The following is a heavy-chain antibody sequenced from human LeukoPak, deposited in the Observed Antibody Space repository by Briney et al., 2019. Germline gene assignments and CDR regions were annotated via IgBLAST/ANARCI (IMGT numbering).Heavy chain of an antibody. J-gene: IGHJ4*02. CDR3: ARGAVGANPFDY. CDR1: GYTFTSYG. Sequence: ASVTVSCKASGYTFTSYGISWVRQAPGQGLEWMGWISAYNGNTNYAQKLQGRVTMTTDTSTSTAYMELRSPRSDDTAVYYCARGAVGANPFDYWGQGTLVTVSS. D-gene: IGHD1-26*01. V-gene: IGHV1-18*01. CDR2: ISAYNGNT.